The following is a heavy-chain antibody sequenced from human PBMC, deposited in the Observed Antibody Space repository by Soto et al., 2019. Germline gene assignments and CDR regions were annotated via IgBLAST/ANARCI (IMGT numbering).Heavy chain of an antibody. V-gene: IGHV4-59*01. CDR3: ARGDIKLELESNYYYYYMDV. CDR2: IYYSGST. Sequence: PSETLSLTCTVSGGSISSYYWSWIRQPPGKGLEWIGYIYYSGSTNYNPSLKSRVTISVDTSKNQFSLKLSSVTAADTAVYYCARGDIKLELESNYYYYYMDVWGKGTTVTVSS. J-gene: IGHJ6*03. CDR1: GGSISSYY. D-gene: IGHD1-7*01.